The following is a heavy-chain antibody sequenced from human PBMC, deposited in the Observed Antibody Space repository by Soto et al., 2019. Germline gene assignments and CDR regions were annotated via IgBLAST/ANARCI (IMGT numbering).Heavy chain of an antibody. J-gene: IGHJ6*02. CDR3: AKEYSSSPPFRGNYGMDV. Sequence: GGSLRLSCAASGFTFDDYTMHWVRQAPGKGLEWVSLISWDGGSTYYADSVKGRFTISRDNSKNSLYLQMNSLRTEDTALYYCAKEYSSSPPFRGNYGMDVWGQGTTVTVSS. CDR1: GFTFDDYT. V-gene: IGHV3-43*01. CDR2: ISWDGGST. D-gene: IGHD6-6*01.